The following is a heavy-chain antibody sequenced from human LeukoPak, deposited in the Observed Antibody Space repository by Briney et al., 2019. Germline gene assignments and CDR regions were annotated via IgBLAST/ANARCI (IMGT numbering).Heavy chain of an antibody. D-gene: IGHD7-27*01. Sequence: SVKVSCKASGGTLSNHAVSWVRQAPGQGLEWMGRITPVSGTTNYAQKFQGRVTITTDESTSTVYMDLSSLRSEDTAVYFWARSVNWGSPHYWYFDLWGRGTLVAVSS. CDR3: ARSVNWGSPHYWYFDL. V-gene: IGHV1-69*05. J-gene: IGHJ2*01. CDR1: GGTLSNHA. CDR2: ITPVSGTT.